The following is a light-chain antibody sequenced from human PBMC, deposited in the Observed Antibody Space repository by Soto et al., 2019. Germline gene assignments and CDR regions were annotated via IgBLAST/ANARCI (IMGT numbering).Light chain of an antibody. CDR1: SSNIGSNY. CDR2: ENS. CDR3: AAWDDSLNGYI. V-gene: IGLV1-47*01. Sequence: QAVVTQPPSASGTPGQGVTISCSGSSSNIGSNYVYWYQHLPGAAPKVLIYENSQRPSGVPDRFSGSKSGTSASLAISGLRSEDEGDYYCAAWDDSLNGYIFATGTKLTVL. J-gene: IGLJ1*01.